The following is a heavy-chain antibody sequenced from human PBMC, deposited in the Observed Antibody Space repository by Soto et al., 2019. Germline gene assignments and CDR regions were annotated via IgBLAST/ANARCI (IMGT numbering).Heavy chain of an antibody. CDR1: GFTFDDYT. CDR2: ISWDGGST. V-gene: IGHV3-43*01. Sequence: EVQLVESGGVVVQPGGSLRLSCAASGFTFDDYTMHWVRQAPGKGLEWVSLISWDGGSTYYADSVKGRFTISRDNSKNYKDLPMNSLRTEDTALYYCAKYIGGYRGYDAHTGTATSGYFQHWVQGTLVTVSS. CDR3: AKYIGGYRGYDAHTGTATSGYFQH. J-gene: IGHJ1*01. D-gene: IGHD5-12*01.